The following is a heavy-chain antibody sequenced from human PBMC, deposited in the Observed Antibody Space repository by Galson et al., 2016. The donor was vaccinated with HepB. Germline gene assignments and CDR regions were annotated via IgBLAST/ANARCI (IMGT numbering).Heavy chain of an antibody. CDR3: AKESKIRTSILLAAPHGY. J-gene: IGHJ4*02. CDR2: INSGYST. Sequence: SLRLSCAASGFPFRTYAMSWVRQSPGKGLEWVSLINSGYSTYYTDSVKGRFTISRDNSKNTLYLHMNSLRAEDTAIYYCAKESKIRTSILLAAPHGYWGQGTLVTVSS. V-gene: IGHV3-23*03. D-gene: IGHD2-21*01. CDR1: GFPFRTYA.